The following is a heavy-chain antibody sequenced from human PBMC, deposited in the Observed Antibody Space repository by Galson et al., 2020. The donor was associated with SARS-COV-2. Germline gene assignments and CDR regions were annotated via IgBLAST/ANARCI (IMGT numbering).Heavy chain of an antibody. J-gene: IGHJ6*02. CDR2: ISTYNGNT. Sequence: GESLKISCKASGYTFTSYGINWVRQAPGQGLEWMGWISTYNGNTYYTQKLQGRVTMTTDASTSTAYMELRSLRSDDTAVYYCARDETAMVYYYGMDVWGQGTTVTVSS. D-gene: IGHD5-18*01. CDR3: ARDETAMVYYYGMDV. V-gene: IGHV1-18*01. CDR1: GYTFTSYG.